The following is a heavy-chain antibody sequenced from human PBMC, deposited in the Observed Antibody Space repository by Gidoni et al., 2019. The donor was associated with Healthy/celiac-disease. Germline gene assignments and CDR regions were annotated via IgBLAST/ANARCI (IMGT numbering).Heavy chain of an antibody. J-gene: IGHJ4*02. CDR2: MNPNSGTT. D-gene: IGHD3-3*02. V-gene: IGHV1-8*01. CDR3: ARVERYSTAHFSY. CDR1: GYTSTSYD. Sequence: VKLVQSGAEVKSTGASVKVSCKASGYTSTSYDITWVRQATGQGLERMGWMNPNSGTTGYAQKFQGRVTMTRNTSISTAYMELSSLRSEDTAVYDFARVERYSTAHFSYWGQGTLVTVSS.